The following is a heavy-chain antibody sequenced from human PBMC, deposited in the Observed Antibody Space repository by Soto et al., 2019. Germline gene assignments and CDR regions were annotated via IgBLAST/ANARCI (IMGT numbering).Heavy chain of an antibody. CDR1: GGSMSESF. J-gene: IGHJ4*02. Sequence: XGTLALTCTVSGGSMSESFWSGVRQSPGKGLEWIGHIYYLGSTDYNPSLKSRVTISVDTSKRQFSLKLSSVTAADTAIYYCARDGYDGSGSPYPAYWGPGIQVTVSS. CDR2: IYYLGST. CDR3: ARDGYDGSGSPYPAY. V-gene: IGHV4-59*01. D-gene: IGHD3-10*01.